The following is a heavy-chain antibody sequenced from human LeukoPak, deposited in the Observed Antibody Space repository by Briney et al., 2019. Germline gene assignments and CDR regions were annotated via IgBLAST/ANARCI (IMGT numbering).Heavy chain of an antibody. D-gene: IGHD3-22*01. CDR3: ARDRNVDDYYDSSGLFDY. V-gene: IGHV3-30*04. CDR2: ISYDGSNK. J-gene: IGHJ4*02. CDR1: GFTFSSYA. Sequence: GGSLRLSCAASGFTFSSYAMHWVRQAPGKGLEWVAVISYDGSNKYYADSVKGRFTISRDNAKNTLYLQMNSLRAEDTAVYYCARDRNVDDYYDSSGLFDYWGQGTLVTVSS.